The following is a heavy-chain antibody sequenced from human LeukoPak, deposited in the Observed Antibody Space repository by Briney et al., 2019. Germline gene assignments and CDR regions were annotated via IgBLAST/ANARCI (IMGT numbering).Heavy chain of an antibody. Sequence: GGSLRLSCAASGFTFSSYAMNWVRQAPGMGLDWVSAISGSGGSTYYADSVKGRFTFSRDNSKNTLYLQMNSLRAEDTAVYYCATEGKTRTWNYYQARPVYWGQGTLVTVSS. D-gene: IGHD1-7*01. CDR3: ATEGKTRTWNYYQARPVY. V-gene: IGHV3-23*01. CDR2: ISGSGGST. CDR1: GFTFSSYA. J-gene: IGHJ4*02.